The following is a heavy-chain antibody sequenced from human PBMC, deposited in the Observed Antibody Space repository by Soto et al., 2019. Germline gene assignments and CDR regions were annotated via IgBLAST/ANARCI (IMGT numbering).Heavy chain of an antibody. J-gene: IGHJ4*02. CDR3: TRDLRSSWYEQNDY. V-gene: IGHV3-49*04. CDR1: GFTFISYA. D-gene: IGHD6-13*01. Sequence: GGSLRLSCAASGFTFISYAMSWVLQAPGKGLEWVGFIRSKAYGGTTEYAASVKGRFTISRDDSKSIAYLQMNSLKTEDTAVYYCTRDLRSSWYEQNDYWGQGTLVTVSS. CDR2: IRSKAYGGTT.